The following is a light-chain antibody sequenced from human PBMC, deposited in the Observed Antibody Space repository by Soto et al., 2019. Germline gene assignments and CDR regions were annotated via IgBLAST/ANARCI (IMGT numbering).Light chain of an antibody. Sequence: QSALTQPASVSGSPGQSITISCTGTSSDTGGYNYVSWYQQLPGKVPKLIIYDVSNRASGVSDRFSGSKSGNAASLTISGLQAEDEADYYCSSYTSTSTLYVFGTGTKLTVL. CDR3: SSYTSTSTLYV. CDR2: DVS. J-gene: IGLJ1*01. CDR1: SSDTGGYNY. V-gene: IGLV2-14*03.